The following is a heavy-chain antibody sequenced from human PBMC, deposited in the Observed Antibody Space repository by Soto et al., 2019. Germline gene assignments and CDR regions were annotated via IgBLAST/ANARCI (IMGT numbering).Heavy chain of an antibody. CDR3: ARGTTWPLSFDP. V-gene: IGHV4-39*01. CDR2: IYYSGST. Sequence: QVQLQESGPGLVKPSETLSLTCTVSGGSISTSDYYWVWIRQPPGKGLEWIGSIYYSGSTYHNPSLKSRVAMSEDTSKNQFALKLSPVPATDTAVYYCARGTTWPLSFDPWGQGTLVTVSS. D-gene: IGHD3-10*01. J-gene: IGHJ5*02. CDR1: GGSISTSDYY.